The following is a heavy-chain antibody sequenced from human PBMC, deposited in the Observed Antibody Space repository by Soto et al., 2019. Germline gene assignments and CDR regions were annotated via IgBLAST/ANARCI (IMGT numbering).Heavy chain of an antibody. CDR2: IYYSGST. CDR3: ARTPYSYGYVAFGP. Sequence: PSETLSLTCTVSGGSISSSSYYWGWIRQPPGKGLEWIGSIYYSGSTYYNPSLKSRVTISVDTSKNQFSLKLSSVTAADTAVYYCARTPYSYGYVAFGPWGQGTLVTVSS. D-gene: IGHD5-18*01. CDR1: GGSISSSSYY. V-gene: IGHV4-39*01. J-gene: IGHJ5*02.